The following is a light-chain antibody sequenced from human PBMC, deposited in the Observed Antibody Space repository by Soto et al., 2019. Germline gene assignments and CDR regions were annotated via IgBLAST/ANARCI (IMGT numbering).Light chain of an antibody. CDR3: LQYNGYPFT. CDR1: QGISNY. V-gene: IGKV1-17*03. Sequence: DLQMTQSPSAMSASVGDRVTITCRASQGISNYSAWFQQIPGRVPRRLIYGASTLQSGVPSRFSGSGSGTEFTLTISSLQPEDFATYYCLQYNGYPFTFGPGTKVDIK. CDR2: GAS. J-gene: IGKJ3*01.